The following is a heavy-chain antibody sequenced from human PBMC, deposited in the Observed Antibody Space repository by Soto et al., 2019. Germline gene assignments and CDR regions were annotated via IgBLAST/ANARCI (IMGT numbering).Heavy chain of an antibody. D-gene: IGHD3-9*01. CDR1: GYTFTDYD. Sequence: QVQVVQSRAEVKKPGASVKVSCKTSGYTFTDYDINWVRQAPGQGLEWMGWVSPDNGNAGYAQHFQGRVTLTSDTSISTAYMELSSVTSEDRAVYYCEVTTGYWGQGTMVTVSS. CDR2: VSPDNGNA. CDR3: EVTTGY. V-gene: IGHV1-8*01. J-gene: IGHJ4*02.